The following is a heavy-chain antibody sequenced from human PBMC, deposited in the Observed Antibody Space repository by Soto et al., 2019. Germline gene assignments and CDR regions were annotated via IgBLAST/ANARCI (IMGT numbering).Heavy chain of an antibody. D-gene: IGHD2-15*01. Sequence: ASVKVSCKASGYTFTRYTMNWVRQAPGQRLEWMGWINPDNGNTKSSQKFQDRVIITRDTSASTAYMDLSSLRPEDTAVYYCARGIATGQLDPWGQGTLVTAPQ. CDR2: INPDNGNT. CDR1: GYTFTRYT. CDR3: ARGIATGQLDP. V-gene: IGHV1-3*01. J-gene: IGHJ5*02.